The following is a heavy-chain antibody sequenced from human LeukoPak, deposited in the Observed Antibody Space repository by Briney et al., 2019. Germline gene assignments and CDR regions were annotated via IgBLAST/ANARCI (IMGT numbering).Heavy chain of an antibody. V-gene: IGHV3-23*01. CDR3: AKDLSPYNWNEIGEY. D-gene: IGHD1-1*01. CDR1: GFTFSSYA. Sequence: GGSLRLACAASGFTFSSYAMSWVRQAPGKGLEWVSSISGSGGSTYYTDSVKGRFTISRDNSKNTLYLQMNSLRAEEPAVYYCAKDLSPYNWNEIGEYWGQGTLVTVSS. J-gene: IGHJ4*02. CDR2: ISGSGGST.